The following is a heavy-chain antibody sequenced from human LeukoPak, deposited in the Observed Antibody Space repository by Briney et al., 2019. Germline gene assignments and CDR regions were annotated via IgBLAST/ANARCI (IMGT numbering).Heavy chain of an antibody. J-gene: IGHJ4*02. Sequence: SVTLSLTCTVSGGSISSSSYYWGWIRQPPGKGREWIGSIYYSGSTYYNPSLKSRVTISVDTSKNQFSLKLSSVTAADTAVYYCARRVGGEPRIPYFDYWGQGTLVTVSS. CDR2: IYYSGST. CDR3: ARRVGGEPRIPYFDY. V-gene: IGHV4-39*01. D-gene: IGHD1-14*01. CDR1: GGSISSSSYY.